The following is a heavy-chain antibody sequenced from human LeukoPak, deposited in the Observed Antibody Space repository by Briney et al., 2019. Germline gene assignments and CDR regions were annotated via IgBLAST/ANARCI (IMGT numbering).Heavy chain of an antibody. Sequence: GGSLRLSCAASGFTVSSNYMSWVRQPPGKGLEWVSVIYSGGSTYYADSVKGRFTISRDNSKNTLYLQMNSLRAEDTAVYYCARDSPHTVGGNSVPPYWGQGTLVTVSS. J-gene: IGHJ4*02. CDR2: IYSGGST. CDR1: GFTVSSNY. D-gene: IGHD4-23*01. V-gene: IGHV3-53*01. CDR3: ARDSPHTVGGNSVPPY.